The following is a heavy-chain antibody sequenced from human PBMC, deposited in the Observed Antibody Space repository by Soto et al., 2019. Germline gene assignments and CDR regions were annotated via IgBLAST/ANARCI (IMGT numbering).Heavy chain of an antibody. CDR2: VSPAGRNT. Sequence: VQLVESGGGVVQPGRSLRLSCAASGFTFSDYAMHWVRQAPVKGLEWVAVVSPAGRNTHYADSVKGRFTISGDSSKNTVSLAMTSLSAEDTAVYYCAKGGRQWLVTSAFNYWGQGALVTVSS. CDR3: AKGGRQWLVTSAFNY. V-gene: IGHV3-30*18. J-gene: IGHJ4*02. CDR1: GFTFSDYA. D-gene: IGHD6-19*01.